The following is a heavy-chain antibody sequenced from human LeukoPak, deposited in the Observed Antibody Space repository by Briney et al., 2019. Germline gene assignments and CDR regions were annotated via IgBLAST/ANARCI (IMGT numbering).Heavy chain of an antibody. CDR2: VSSSGRT. J-gene: IGHJ5*02. V-gene: IGHV4-61*10. CDR3: ARVDNLFDP. Sequence: SETPSLTCTVSGDSISSGSFYWSWIRQAAGKGLEWIGRVSSSGRTTYNPSLKSRLTISITTSKNQFSLKVSSVTAADTAVYYCARVDNLFDPWGQGTLVTVSS. CDR1: GDSISSGSFY.